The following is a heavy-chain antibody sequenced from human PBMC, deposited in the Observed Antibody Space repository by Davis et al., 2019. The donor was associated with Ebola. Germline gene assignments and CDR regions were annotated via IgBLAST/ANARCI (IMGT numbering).Heavy chain of an antibody. J-gene: IGHJ4*02. CDR1: GYTFTSYY. CDR2: INPSGGST. Sequence: ASVKVSCKASGYTFTSYYMHWVRQAPEQGLEWMGIINPSGGSTSYAQKFQGRVTMTRDTSTSTVYMEPSSLRSEDTAVYYCARDPHYDFWSGYYHPNHYFDYWGQGTLVTVSS. CDR3: ARDPHYDFWSGYYHPNHYFDY. V-gene: IGHV1-46*01. D-gene: IGHD3-3*01.